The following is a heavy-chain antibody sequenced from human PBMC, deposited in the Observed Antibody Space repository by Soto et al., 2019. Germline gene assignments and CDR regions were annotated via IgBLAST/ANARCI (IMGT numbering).Heavy chain of an antibody. CDR1: GYTFTGYY. CDR3: ARSAEGIVVVITHFDY. Sequence: RASVKVSCKASGYTFTGYYMHWVRQAPGQGLEWMGWINPDSGGTNYAQKFQGRVTMTRDTSISTAYMELSRLRSDDTAVNYCARSAEGIVVVITHFDYWGQGTLVTVSS. CDR2: INPDSGGT. D-gene: IGHD3-22*01. J-gene: IGHJ4*02. V-gene: IGHV1-2*02.